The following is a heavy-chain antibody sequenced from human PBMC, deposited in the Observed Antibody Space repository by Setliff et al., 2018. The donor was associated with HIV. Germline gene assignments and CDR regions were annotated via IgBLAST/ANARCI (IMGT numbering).Heavy chain of an antibody. CDR2: ISRSGTII. CDR3: ARDTELAYVDY. J-gene: IGHJ4*02. CDR1: GFTFSSFA. V-gene: IGHV3-48*04. D-gene: IGHD4-4*01. Sequence: GGSLRLSCVGSGFTFSSFAMNWVRQAPGKGLEWVSYISRSGTIIYYADSVKGRFTISRDNAKNSLYLQMNSLRAEDTAVYYCARDTELAYVDYWGQGTLVTVSS.